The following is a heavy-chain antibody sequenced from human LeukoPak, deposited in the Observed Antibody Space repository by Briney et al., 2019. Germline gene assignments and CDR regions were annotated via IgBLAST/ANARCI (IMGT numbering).Heavy chain of an antibody. CDR2: ISGSGTNT. D-gene: IGHD4-17*01. Sequence: GGSLRLSCAASGFTFSSYSMNWVRQAPGKGLEWVSAISGSGTNTYYADSVKGRFTISRDNSKNTLYLQMNSLRAEDTAVYYCAIGLYGGPFDYWGQGTLVTVSS. V-gene: IGHV3-23*01. J-gene: IGHJ4*02. CDR1: GFTFSSYS. CDR3: AIGLYGGPFDY.